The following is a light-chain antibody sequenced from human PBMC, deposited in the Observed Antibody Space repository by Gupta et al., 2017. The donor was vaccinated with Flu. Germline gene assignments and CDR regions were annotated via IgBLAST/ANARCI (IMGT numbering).Light chain of an antibody. Sequence: EIVLTQSPGTLSLSPGERATLSCRASQSVSSSYLAWDQQKPGQAPRLLIYGASSRATGIQDRFSGSGSGTDFTLTSSRLETEDFAVYYCQQYGTGTFGQGTKLEIK. CDR1: QSVSSSY. CDR3: QQYGTGT. J-gene: IGKJ2*02. CDR2: GAS. V-gene: IGKV3-20*01.